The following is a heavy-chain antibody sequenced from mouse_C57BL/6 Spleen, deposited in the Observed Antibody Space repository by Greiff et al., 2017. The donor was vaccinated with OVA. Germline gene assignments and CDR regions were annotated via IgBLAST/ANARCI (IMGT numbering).Heavy chain of an antibody. CDR3: AREDGSRDFDV. CDR2: INPSTGGT. Sequence: EVQLQQSGPELVKPGASVKISCKASGYSFTGYYMNWVKQSPEKSLEWIGEINPSTGGTTYNQKFKAKATLTVDKSSSTAYMQLKSLTSEDSAVYYCAREDGSRDFDVWGTGTTVTVSS. D-gene: IGHD3-3*01. CDR1: GYSFTGYY. J-gene: IGHJ1*03. V-gene: IGHV1-42*01.